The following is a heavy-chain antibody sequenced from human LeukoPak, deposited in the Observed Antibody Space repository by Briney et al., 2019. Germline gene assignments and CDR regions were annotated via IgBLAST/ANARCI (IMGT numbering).Heavy chain of an antibody. CDR2: IYYSGIA. Sequence: PSETLSLTCTVSSGPISSTNYYWGWIRQPPGKGLEWIGSIYYSGIAYYNPSLNSRLTIPVDTSKNQFSLKVNPVTAPDTAVYYCARHGPAWDWFDPWGQGTLVTVSS. CDR1: SGPISSTNYY. CDR3: ARHGPAWDWFDP. V-gene: IGHV4-39*01. J-gene: IGHJ5*02.